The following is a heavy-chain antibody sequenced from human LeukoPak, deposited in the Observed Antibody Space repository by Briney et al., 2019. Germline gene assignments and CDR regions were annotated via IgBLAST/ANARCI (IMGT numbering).Heavy chain of an antibody. V-gene: IGHV3-48*03. CDR2: ISSSGSTI. J-gene: IGHJ4*02. D-gene: IGHD2/OR15-2a*01. Sequence: PGGSLRLSCAASGFTFSSYEMNWVRQAPGEGLEWVSYISSSGSTIYYADSVKGRFTISRDNAKNSLYLQMNSLRAEDTAVYYCARDASIFGYWGQGTLVTVSS. CDR1: GFTFSSYE. CDR3: ARDASIFGY.